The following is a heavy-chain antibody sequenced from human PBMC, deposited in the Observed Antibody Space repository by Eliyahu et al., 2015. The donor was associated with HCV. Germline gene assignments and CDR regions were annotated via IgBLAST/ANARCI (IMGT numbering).Heavy chain of an antibody. CDR1: GGSFSGYY. J-gene: IGHJ5*02. CDR2: INHSGST. D-gene: IGHD2-15*01. CDR3: ARGVARYCSGGSCSNWFDP. Sequence: QVQLQQWGAGLLKPSETLSLTCAVYGGSFSGYYXXWIRXPPGKGLXWIGEINHSGSTNYNPSLKSRVTISVDTSKNQFSLKLSSVTAADTAVYYCARGVARYCSGGSCSNWFDPWGQGTLVTVSS. V-gene: IGHV4-34*01.